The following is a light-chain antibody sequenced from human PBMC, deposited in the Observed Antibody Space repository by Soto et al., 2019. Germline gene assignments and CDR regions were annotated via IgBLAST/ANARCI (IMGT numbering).Light chain of an antibody. CDR1: SSDVGGDNF. J-gene: IGLJ2*01. CDR3: SSYAGSNNVV. Sequence: QSALTQPPSASGSPGQSVTISCTGSSSDVGGDNFVSWYQQHPGKAPKLMIYEVRERPSGVPDRFSGSKSGNTASLTVSGLQAEDEPDYYCSSYAGSNNVVFGGGTKLTVL. CDR2: EVR. V-gene: IGLV2-8*01.